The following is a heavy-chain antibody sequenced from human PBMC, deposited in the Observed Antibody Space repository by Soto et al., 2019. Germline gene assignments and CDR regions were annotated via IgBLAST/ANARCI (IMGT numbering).Heavy chain of an antibody. CDR2: IYFSWSA. V-gene: IGHV4-59*08. J-gene: IGHJ4*02. Sequence: SETLSLTCTVSGGSISRYYWSWIRQPPGKELVFIVYIYFSWSANYNSSLMIRVTISVYTSKNQFSLKLSSVTAADTAVYYCASNSYGYIFYDHWGQGTLVTVSS. D-gene: IGHD5-18*01. CDR1: GGSISRYY. CDR3: ASNSYGYIFYDH.